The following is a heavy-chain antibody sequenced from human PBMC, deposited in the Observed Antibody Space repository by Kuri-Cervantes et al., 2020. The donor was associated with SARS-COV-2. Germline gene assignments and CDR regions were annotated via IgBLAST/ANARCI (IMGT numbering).Heavy chain of an antibody. D-gene: IGHD2-2*01. CDR1: VETFSHTA. Sequence: SETLSLTCFVCVETFSHTAGSWIRQPPGKGLEWIGSIYYSGSTYYNPSLKGRVTISVDTSKNQCSLKLSSVTAADTAVYYCAREGGWDIVVVPSNWFDPWGQGTLVTVSS. CDR2: IYYSGST. J-gene: IGHJ5*02. V-gene: IGHV4-39*02. CDR3: AREGGWDIVVVPSNWFDP.